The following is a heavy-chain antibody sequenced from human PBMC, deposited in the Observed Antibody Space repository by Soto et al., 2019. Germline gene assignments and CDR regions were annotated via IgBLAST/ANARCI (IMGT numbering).Heavy chain of an antibody. D-gene: IGHD3-3*01. CDR3: ARGGGVGVAGSAAFEM. V-gene: IGHV1-2*02. CDR1: GYPVTAYY. CDR2: INPATGAA. Sequence: QLHLVQSGAVVKKPGASVTVSCSASGYPVTAYYMHWVRQAPGRGLEWMGGINPATGAAKYTQAFQGRVTMTRDTSTSRGFMELSGLTSEDTAVFYCARGGGVGVAGSAAFEMWGQGTLVTVSS. J-gene: IGHJ3*02.